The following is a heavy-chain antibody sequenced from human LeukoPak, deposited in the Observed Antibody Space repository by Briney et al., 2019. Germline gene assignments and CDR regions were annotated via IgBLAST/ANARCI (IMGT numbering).Heavy chain of an antibody. CDR3: ARGVRYYYDSRNAFDI. V-gene: IGHV3-30*04. Sequence: GGSLRLSCAASGSTFRSYAMHWVRQAPGKGLEWVAVISYDGSNKYYADSVKGRFTISRDNSKNTLYLQMDSLRAEDTAVYYCARGVRYYYDSRNAFDIWGQGTMVTVSS. J-gene: IGHJ3*02. CDR1: GSTFRSYA. D-gene: IGHD3-22*01. CDR2: ISYDGSNK.